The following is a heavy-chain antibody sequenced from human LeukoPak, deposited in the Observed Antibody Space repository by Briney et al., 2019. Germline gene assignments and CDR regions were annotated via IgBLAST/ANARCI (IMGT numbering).Heavy chain of an antibody. Sequence: SETLSLACTVSGGSINGYSWTWIRQPPGKGLEWIGYIYYTGNSYYNPSLKSPVTISVDTSKNQFSLKLSSVTAADTAVYFCARGGGYYGSSVLYFNYWGQGTLVTVSS. CDR3: ARGGGYYGSSVLYFNY. J-gene: IGHJ4*02. V-gene: IGHV4-59*01. D-gene: IGHD3-22*01. CDR2: IYYTGNS. CDR1: GGSINGYS.